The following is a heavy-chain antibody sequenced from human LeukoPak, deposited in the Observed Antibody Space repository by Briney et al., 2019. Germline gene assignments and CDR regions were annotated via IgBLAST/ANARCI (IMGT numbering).Heavy chain of an antibody. CDR3: ARTVIAARQDWFDP. J-gene: IGHJ5*02. CDR1: GYSFTSYW. CDR2: IYPGDSDT. D-gene: IGHD6-6*01. Sequence: GESLKISCKGSGYSFTSYWIGWVRQMPGKGLEWMGIIYPGDSDTRYSPSFQGQVIISADKSISTDYLQWSSLEAPDTAMYYCARTVIAARQDWFDPWGQGTLVTVSS. V-gene: IGHV5-51*01.